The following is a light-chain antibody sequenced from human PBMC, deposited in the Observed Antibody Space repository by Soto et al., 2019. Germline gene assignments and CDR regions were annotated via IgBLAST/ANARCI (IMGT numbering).Light chain of an antibody. J-gene: IGKJ4*01. CDR2: DAS. CDR1: QDITKS. V-gene: IGKV1-33*01. CDR3: QQFAHLPT. Sequence: DIQMTQSPTSLSASIGDRVTISCQASQDITKSLNWYQQKAGKAPKVLIYDASKLETGVPSRFSGTGSGTEYTLTISTLQPEDVATYYCQQFAHLPTFGGGTKVDIK.